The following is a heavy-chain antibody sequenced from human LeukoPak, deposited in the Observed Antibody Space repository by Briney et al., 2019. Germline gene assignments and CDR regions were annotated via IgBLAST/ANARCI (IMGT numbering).Heavy chain of an antibody. CDR2: IRYDGSEK. V-gene: IGHV3-30*02. J-gene: IGHJ4*02. CDR1: GLTFSNFG. CDR3: AEDQQLQPFHY. Sequence: GGSLRLSCAASGLTFSNFGMHWVRQAPGXGXEWVAFIRYDGSEKIYADSVKGRFTISRDNSRDTLYLQMNSLRVDDTAVYFCAEDQQLQPFHYWGRGTLVAVSS. D-gene: IGHD1-1*01.